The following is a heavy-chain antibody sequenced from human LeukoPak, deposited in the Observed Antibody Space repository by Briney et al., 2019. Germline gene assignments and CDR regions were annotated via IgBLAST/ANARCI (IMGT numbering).Heavy chain of an antibody. D-gene: IGHD3-10*01. Sequence: SETLSLTCTVSGGSISSYYWSWIRQPPGKGLEWIGYIYYSGSTNYNPSLKSRVTISVDTSKNQFSLKLSSVTAADTAAYYCARLVTMVRGVISYYYYYYYMDVWGKGTTVTISS. V-gene: IGHV4-59*08. CDR2: IYYSGST. CDR3: ARLVTMVRGVISYYYYYYYMDV. J-gene: IGHJ6*03. CDR1: GGSISSYY.